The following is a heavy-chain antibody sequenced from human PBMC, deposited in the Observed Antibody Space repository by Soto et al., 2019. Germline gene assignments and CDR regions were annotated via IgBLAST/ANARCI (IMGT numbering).Heavy chain of an antibody. D-gene: IGHD3-22*01. Sequence: ASVKVSCKASGYTFTGYYMHWVRQAPGQGLEWMGWINPNSGGTNYAQKFQGWVTMTRDTSISTAYMELSRLRSDDTAVYYCTTVNPYISDSRGHCYWGQGTLVTVS. CDR1: GYTFTGYY. CDR2: INPNSGGT. V-gene: IGHV1-2*04. CDR3: TTVNPYISDSRGHCY. J-gene: IGHJ4*02.